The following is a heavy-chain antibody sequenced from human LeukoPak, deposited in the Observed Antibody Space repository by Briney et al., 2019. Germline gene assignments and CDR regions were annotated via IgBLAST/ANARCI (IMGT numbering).Heavy chain of an antibody. J-gene: IGHJ4*02. Sequence: PGGSLRLSCAASGFTFSSYAMSWVRQAPGKGLEWVSAISGSGGSTYYADSAKGRFTISRDNSKNTLYLQMNSLRAEDTAVYYCAKASFSIAAAGSAAYFDYWGQGTLVTVSS. CDR1: GFTFSSYA. CDR2: ISGSGGST. V-gene: IGHV3-23*01. CDR3: AKASFSIAAAGSAAYFDY. D-gene: IGHD6-13*01.